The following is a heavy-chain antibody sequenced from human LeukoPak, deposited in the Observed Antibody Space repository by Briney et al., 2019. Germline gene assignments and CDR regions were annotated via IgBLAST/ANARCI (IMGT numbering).Heavy chain of an antibody. Sequence: SETLSLTCTVSGDSITSYYWTWIRQPPGKGLEWIGYIYYSGSTNYNPSLKSRVTISVDTSMNQFSLRLSSVTAADTAVYYCARKQGDYWGQGTLVTVSS. CDR1: GDSITSYY. CDR2: IYYSGST. V-gene: IGHV4-59*01. CDR3: ARKQGDY. D-gene: IGHD1/OR15-1a*01. J-gene: IGHJ4*02.